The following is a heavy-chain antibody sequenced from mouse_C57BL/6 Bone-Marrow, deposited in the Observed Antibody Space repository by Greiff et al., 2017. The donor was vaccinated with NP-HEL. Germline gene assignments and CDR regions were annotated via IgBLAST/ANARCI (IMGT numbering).Heavy chain of an antibody. J-gene: IGHJ3*01. D-gene: IGHD2-4*01. V-gene: IGHV5-6*01. CDR3: ASPYDYDVAWFAY. Sequence: EVQVVESGGDLVKPGWSLKLSCAASGFTFSSYGMSWVRQTPDKRLEWVATISSGGSYTYYPDSVKGRFTISRDNAKNTLYLQMSSLKSEDTAMYYCASPYDYDVAWFAYWGQGTLVTVSA. CDR2: ISSGGSYT. CDR1: GFTFSSYG.